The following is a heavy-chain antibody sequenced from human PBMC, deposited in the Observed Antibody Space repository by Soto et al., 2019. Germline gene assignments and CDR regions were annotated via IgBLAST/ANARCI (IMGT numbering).Heavy chain of an antibody. V-gene: IGHV1-69*02. CDR1: GDTFNFYT. D-gene: IGHD3-10*01. Sequence: QVQLVQSGAEVKTPGSSVKVSCTASGDTFNFYTLSWVRQAPGQGLEWMGRIIPMLGMSNYAQKFQGRVTMIADKSTGKAYMVLNGLRSEDTALYYCATNYGSGSTHFDNWGQGTLVTVSS. CDR2: IIPMLGMS. J-gene: IGHJ4*02. CDR3: ATNYGSGSTHFDN.